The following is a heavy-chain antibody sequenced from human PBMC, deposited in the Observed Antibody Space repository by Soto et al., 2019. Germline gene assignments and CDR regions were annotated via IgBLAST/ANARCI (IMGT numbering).Heavy chain of an antibody. Sequence: SETLSLTCTVSGGSISSSSYYWGWIRQPPGKGLEWIGSIYYSGSTYYNPSLKSRVTISVDTSKNQFSLKLSSVTAADTAVYYCARLPSSSWYTSFDYWGQGTLVTVSS. CDR3: ARLPSSSWYTSFDY. CDR1: GGSISSSSYY. V-gene: IGHV4-39*01. CDR2: IYYSGST. D-gene: IGHD6-13*01. J-gene: IGHJ4*02.